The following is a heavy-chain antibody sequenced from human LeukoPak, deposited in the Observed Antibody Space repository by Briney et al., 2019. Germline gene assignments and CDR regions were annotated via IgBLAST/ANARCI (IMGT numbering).Heavy chain of an antibody. J-gene: IGHJ5*02. D-gene: IGHD4-17*01. CDR2: INPSGDST. CDR1: GYTFTSNH. Sequence: GASVKISCKASGYTFTSNHIHCVRQAPGQGLEWMGVINPSGDSTSYAQKFQGRVTMTEDTSTDTAYMELSSLRSEDTAVYYCATGTTVTRNWFDPWGQGTLVTVSS. CDR3: ATGTTVTRNWFDP. V-gene: IGHV1-46*01.